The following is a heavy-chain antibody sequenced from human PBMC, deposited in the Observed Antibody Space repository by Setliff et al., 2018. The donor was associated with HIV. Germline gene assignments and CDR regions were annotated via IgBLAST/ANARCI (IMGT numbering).Heavy chain of an antibody. D-gene: IGHD4-17*01. CDR2: INSDGNTI. J-gene: IGHJ4*02. V-gene: IGHV3-74*01. CDR1: GFTFSTYW. CDR3: ARDKDEDYGSTSFDY. Sequence: GGSLRLSCAASGFTFSTYWMHWVRQGPGKGLVWVSRINSDGNTIYYADSVKGRFTISRDNAKNSLYLQLNSLRPEDTAVYYCARDKDEDYGSTSFDYWGQGILVTVSS.